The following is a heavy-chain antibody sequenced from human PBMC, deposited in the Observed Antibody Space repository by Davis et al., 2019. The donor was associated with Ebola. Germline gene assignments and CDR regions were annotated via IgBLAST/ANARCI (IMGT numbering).Heavy chain of an antibody. CDR1: GGSFSGYY. Sequence: SETLSLTCAVYGGSFSGYYWSWIRQPPGQGLEWIWVINHSGSTNYNPSLKSRVTIPVDTSTNQFSLKLSSVTAADTAVYYCARGPYLYDFWSGYNRRFDYWGQGTLVTVSS. V-gene: IGHV4-34*01. CDR2: INHSGST. D-gene: IGHD3-3*01. J-gene: IGHJ4*02. CDR3: ARGPYLYDFWSGYNRRFDY.